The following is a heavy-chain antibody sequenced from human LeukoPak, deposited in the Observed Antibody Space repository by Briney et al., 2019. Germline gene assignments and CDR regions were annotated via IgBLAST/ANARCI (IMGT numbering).Heavy chain of an antibody. CDR1: GFTFNSYS. Sequence: GGSLRLSCAASGFTFNSYSMNWVRQAPGKGLEWISYISGTSSIINYADSVRGRFTISRDNAKNSLYLQMNSLRAEDTAVYYCARDYDHAFDIWGQGTMVTVSS. CDR3: ARDYDHAFDI. CDR2: ISGTSSII. D-gene: IGHD3-3*01. J-gene: IGHJ3*02. V-gene: IGHV3-48*04.